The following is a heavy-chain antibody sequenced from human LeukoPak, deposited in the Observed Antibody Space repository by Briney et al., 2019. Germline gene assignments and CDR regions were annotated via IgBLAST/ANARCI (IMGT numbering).Heavy chain of an antibody. J-gene: IGHJ6*03. CDR1: GGSISSSSYY. CDR2: IYYSGST. Sequence: SETLSLTCTVSGGSISSSSYYWGWIRQPPGKGLEWIGSIYYSGSTYYNPSLKSRVTISVDTSKNQFSLKLSSVTAADTAVYYCARARWYYYMDVWGKGTTVTVSS. V-gene: IGHV4-39*07. CDR3: ARARWYYYMDV.